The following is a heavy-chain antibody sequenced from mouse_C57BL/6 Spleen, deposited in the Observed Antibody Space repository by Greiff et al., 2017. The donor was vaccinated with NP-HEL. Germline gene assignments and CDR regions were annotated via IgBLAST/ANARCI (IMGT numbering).Heavy chain of an antibody. V-gene: IGHV1-64*01. D-gene: IGHD1-1*01. Sequence: VQLQQPGAELVKPGASVKLSCKASGYTFTSYWMHWVKQRPGQGLEWIGMIHPNSGSTNYNEKFKSKATLTVDKSSSTAYMQLSSLTSEDSAVYYCARFNYGSSSWFAYWGQGTLVTVSA. CDR1: GYTFTSYW. J-gene: IGHJ3*01. CDR2: IHPNSGST. CDR3: ARFNYGSSSWFAY.